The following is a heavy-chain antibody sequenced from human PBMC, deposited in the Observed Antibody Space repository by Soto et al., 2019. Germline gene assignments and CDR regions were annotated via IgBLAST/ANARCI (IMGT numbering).Heavy chain of an antibody. CDR3: ARARYSSSWYYYYGMDV. V-gene: IGHV1-2*04. Sequence: GASVKVSCKASGYTFTSYAMHSVRQAPGQGLEWMGWINPNSGGTNYTQKFQGWVTMTRDTSISTAYMELSRLRFDDTAVYYCARARYSSSWYYYYGMDVWGQGTTVTVSS. CDR1: GYTFTSYA. D-gene: IGHD6-13*01. CDR2: INPNSGGT. J-gene: IGHJ6*02.